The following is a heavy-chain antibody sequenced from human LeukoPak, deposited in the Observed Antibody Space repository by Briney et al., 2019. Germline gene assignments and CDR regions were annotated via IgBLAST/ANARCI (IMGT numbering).Heavy chain of an antibody. CDR3: ARRDIVVIVSASDY. J-gene: IGHJ4*02. CDR1: GFTFSDYV. CDR2: ITASGDST. D-gene: IGHD2-15*01. V-gene: IGHV3-23*01. Sequence: GGSLRLSCAASGFTFSDYVMIWVRQAPGKGLEWVSGITASGDSTYYADSVKGRFTMSRDNSKNTVYLQMNSLRVDDTAVYYCARRDIVVIVSASDYWGQGTLVTVSS.